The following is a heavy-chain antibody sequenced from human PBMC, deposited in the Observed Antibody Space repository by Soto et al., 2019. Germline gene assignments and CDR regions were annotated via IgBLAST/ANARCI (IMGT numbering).Heavy chain of an antibody. J-gene: IGHJ4*02. CDR3: AKDPRPLSSPTDFDY. Sequence: GGSLRHPFAASGFTLIRYAKRLVRQAPGKGLEWVSAISGSGGSTYYADSVKGRFTISRDNSKNTLYLQMNSLRAEDTAVYYCAKDPRPLSSPTDFDYWGQGTLVTVSS. CDR2: ISGSGGST. D-gene: IGHD6-13*01. CDR1: GFTLIRYA. V-gene: IGHV3-23*01.